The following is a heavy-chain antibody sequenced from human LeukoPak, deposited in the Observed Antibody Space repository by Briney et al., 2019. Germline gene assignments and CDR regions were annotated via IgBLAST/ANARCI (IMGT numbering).Heavy chain of an antibody. CDR3: ASLLITMVRGVIDY. CDR1: GFTFSSYS. Sequence: GGSLRLSCAASGFTFSSYSMMWVRQAPGKGLEWVSSISSSSSYIYYADSVKGRFTISRDNAKNSLYLQMNSLRAEDTAVYYCASLLITMVRGVIDYWGQGTLVTVSS. J-gene: IGHJ4*02. CDR2: ISSSSSYI. D-gene: IGHD3-10*01. V-gene: IGHV3-21*01.